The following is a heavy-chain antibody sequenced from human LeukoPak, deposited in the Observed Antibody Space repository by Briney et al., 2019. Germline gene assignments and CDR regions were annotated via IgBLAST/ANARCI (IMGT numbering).Heavy chain of an antibody. V-gene: IGHV7-4-1*02. CDR1: GYTFTSYA. Sequence: GASVKVSCKASGYTFTSYAMNWVRQAPGQGLEWMGWINTNTGNPTYAQGFTGRFVFSSDTSVSTAYLQISSLKAEDTAVYYCARAFLLWFGESMDAFDIWGQGTMVTVSS. CDR3: ARAFLLWFGESMDAFDI. D-gene: IGHD3-10*01. J-gene: IGHJ3*02. CDR2: INTNTGNP.